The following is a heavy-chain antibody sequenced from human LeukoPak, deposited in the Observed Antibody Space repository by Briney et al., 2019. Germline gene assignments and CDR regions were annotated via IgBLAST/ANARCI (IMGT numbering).Heavy chain of an antibody. CDR2: ISAYNGNT. Sequence: ASVEVSCKASGYTFTSYGISWVRQAPGQGLEWMGWISAYNGNTNYAQKLQGRVTITTDTSTSTAYMELRSLRSDDTAVYYCARDDYTPGYDSRDYWGQGTLVTVSS. J-gene: IGHJ4*02. CDR3: ARDDYTPGYDSRDY. CDR1: GYTFTSYG. D-gene: IGHD3-22*01. V-gene: IGHV1-18*01.